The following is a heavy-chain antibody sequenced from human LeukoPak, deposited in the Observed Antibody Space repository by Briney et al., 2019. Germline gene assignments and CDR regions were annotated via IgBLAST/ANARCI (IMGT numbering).Heavy chain of an antibody. J-gene: IGHJ4*02. CDR3: VYRLGRWIFDY. CDR1: GFSLSSGVG. CDR2: IYWDDDK. V-gene: IGHV2-5*02. Sequence: SGPTLVKPIQTLTLTCTFSGFSLSSGVGVGWIRQPPGKALEWLAPIYWDDDKRYSPSMQKRLTVTKDTSKNEVVFNMTDMDPLDTATYFCVYRLGRWIFDYWGQGILVTVSS. D-gene: IGHD2-2*03.